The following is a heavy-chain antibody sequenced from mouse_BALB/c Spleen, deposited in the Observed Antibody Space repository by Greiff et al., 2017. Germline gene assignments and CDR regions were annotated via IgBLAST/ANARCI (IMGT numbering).Heavy chain of an antibody. D-gene: IGHD2-1*01. J-gene: IGHJ1*01. CDR2: IYPSDSYT. CDR3: TIYYGNYDWYFDV. Sequence: QVQLQQPGAELVRPGASVKLSCKASGYTFTSYWINWVKQRPGQGLEWIGNIYPSDSYTNYNQKFKDKATLTVDKSSSTAYMQLSSPTSEDSAVYYCTIYYGNYDWYFDVWGAGTTVTVSS. CDR1: GYTFTSYW. V-gene: IGHV1-69*02.